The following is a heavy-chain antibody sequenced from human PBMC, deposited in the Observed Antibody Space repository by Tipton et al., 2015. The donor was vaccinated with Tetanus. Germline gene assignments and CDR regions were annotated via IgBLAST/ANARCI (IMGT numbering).Heavy chain of an antibody. CDR3: ARHDTFIWFGQFGAFDI. CDR2: IYYSGST. CDR1: SLSSYW. Sequence: SLSSYWMSWVRQAPGKGLEWIGSIYYSGSTYYNPSLKSRATISVDTAKNQFSLKLSSVTAADTAVYYCARHDTFIWFGQFGAFDIWGQGTMVTVSS. V-gene: IGHV4-39*01. J-gene: IGHJ3*02. D-gene: IGHD3-10*01.